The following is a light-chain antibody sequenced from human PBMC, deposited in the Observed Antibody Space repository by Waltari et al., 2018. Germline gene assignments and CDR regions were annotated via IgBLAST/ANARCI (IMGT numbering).Light chain of an antibody. CDR2: GAS. V-gene: IGKV3-20*01. CDR1: QSVSRF. J-gene: IGKJ1*01. CDR3: QKYDRLPAT. Sequence: EIVLTQSPGTLSLSPGERGTLSCRASQSVSRFLAWYQQIPGQPPRLLIYGASTRATGIPDRFSGSVSGTDFSLTISRLEPEDFAVYYCQKYDRLPATFGQGTKVEIK.